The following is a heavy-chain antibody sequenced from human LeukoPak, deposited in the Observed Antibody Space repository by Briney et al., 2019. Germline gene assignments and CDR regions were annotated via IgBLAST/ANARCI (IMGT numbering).Heavy chain of an antibody. V-gene: IGHV3-33*01. Sequence: GRSLRLSCAASGFTFSSFGMHWVRQAPGKGLEWVAVIWYDGSNEYYADSVKGRFTISRDNSKNTLYLQMNSQRAEDTAVYYCARQQKRDGYNQLNWFDPWGQGTLVTVSS. D-gene: IGHD5-24*01. J-gene: IGHJ5*02. CDR1: GFTFSSFG. CDR3: ARQQKRDGYNQLNWFDP. CDR2: IWYDGSNE.